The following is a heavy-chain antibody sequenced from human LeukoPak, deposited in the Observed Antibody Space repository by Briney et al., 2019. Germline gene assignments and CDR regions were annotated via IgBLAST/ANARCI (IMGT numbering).Heavy chain of an antibody. J-gene: IGHJ3*02. V-gene: IGHV4-31*03. Sequence: SQTLSLTCTVSGGSISSGGYYWSWIRQHPGKGLEWIGYIYYSGNTYYNPSLKSRVTISVDTSKNQFSLKLSSVTAADTAVYYCARVVVPAAHPDAFDIWGQGTMVTVSS. CDR3: ARVVVPAAHPDAFDI. CDR1: GGSISSGGYY. CDR2: IYYSGNT. D-gene: IGHD2-2*01.